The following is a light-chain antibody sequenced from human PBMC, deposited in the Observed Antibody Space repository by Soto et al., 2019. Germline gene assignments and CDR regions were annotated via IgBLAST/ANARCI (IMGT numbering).Light chain of an antibody. V-gene: IGLV2-14*01. CDR3: SSYTTSSTFV. CDR1: SSDVGGYNY. CDR2: DVS. J-gene: IGLJ1*01. Sequence: QSVLTQPASVSGSPGQSITISCTGTSSDVGGYNYVSWYQQRPGKAPKLMIYDVSNRPSGFSNRFSGSKSGNTASLTVSGLQAEDEADYYCSSYTTSSTFVFGTGTKVTVL.